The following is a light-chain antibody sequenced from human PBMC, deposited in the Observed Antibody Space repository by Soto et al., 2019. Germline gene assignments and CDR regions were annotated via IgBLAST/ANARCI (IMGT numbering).Light chain of an antibody. CDR1: QSIVSY. J-gene: IGKJ5*01. Sequence: DIQMTQSPSSLSASVGDRVTITCRASQSIVSYLNWYQQKPGKAPKLLIYAASILESGVPSRFSGSGSGTEFTLTISSLQPEDFATYYCQQSYSSITFGQGTRLEIK. CDR3: QQSYSSIT. V-gene: IGKV1-39*01. CDR2: AAS.